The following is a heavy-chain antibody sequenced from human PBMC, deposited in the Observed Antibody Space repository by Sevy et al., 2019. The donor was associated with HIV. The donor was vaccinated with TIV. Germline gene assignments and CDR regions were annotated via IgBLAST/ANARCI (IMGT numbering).Heavy chain of an antibody. D-gene: IGHD6-19*01. V-gene: IGHV1-69*13. CDR2: IIPLLGTA. CDR3: ARGNLAVAGRGWFDP. Sequence: ASVKVSCKASGGTFTSYAISWVRQAPGLGLEWMGGIIPLLGTANYAQQFQGIVTITADESTSTVYMELSSLRSEDTAVYYCARGNLAVAGRGWFDPWGQGTLVTVSS. J-gene: IGHJ5*02. CDR1: GGTFTSYA.